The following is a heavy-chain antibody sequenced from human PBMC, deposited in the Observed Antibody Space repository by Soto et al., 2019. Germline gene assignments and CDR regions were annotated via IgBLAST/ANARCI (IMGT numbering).Heavy chain of an antibody. J-gene: IGHJ6*02. Sequence: SVKVSCKASGGTVSSYAISWVRQAPGQGLEWMGGIIPIFGTANYAQKFQGRVTITADESTSTAYMELSSLRSEDTAVYYCAREMDTALSMDVWGQGTTVTVSS. D-gene: IGHD5-18*01. CDR3: AREMDTALSMDV. CDR2: IIPIFGTA. V-gene: IGHV1-69*13. CDR1: GGTVSSYA.